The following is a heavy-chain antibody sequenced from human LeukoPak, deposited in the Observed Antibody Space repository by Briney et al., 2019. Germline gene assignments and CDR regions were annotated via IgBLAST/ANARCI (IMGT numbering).Heavy chain of an antibody. CDR3: ARSRAPQTLDY. CDR1: GFTFSDYY. CDR2: ISSSSSYT. J-gene: IGHJ4*02. D-gene: IGHD6-13*01. V-gene: IGHV3-11*03. Sequence: PGRSLRLSCTASGFTFSDYYMSWIRQAPGKGLEWVSYISSSSSYTNFADSVKGRFTISRDNAKNSLYLQMNSLRAEDTAIYYCARSRAPQTLDYWGQGNLVTVSS.